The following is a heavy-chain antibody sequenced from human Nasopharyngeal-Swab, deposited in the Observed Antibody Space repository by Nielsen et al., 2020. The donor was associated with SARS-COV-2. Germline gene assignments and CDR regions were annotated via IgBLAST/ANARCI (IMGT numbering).Heavy chain of an antibody. D-gene: IGHD6-6*01. CDR3: ARVVAAHRSAFDI. V-gene: IGHV1-46*01. J-gene: IGHJ3*02. CDR1: GYTFTGYY. CDR2: INPSGGST. Sequence: ASVKVSCKASGYTFTGYYMHWVRQAPGQGLEWMGIINPSGGSTSYAQKFQGRVTMTRDTSTSTVYMELSSLRSEDTAVYYCARVVAAHRSAFDIWGQGTMVTVSS.